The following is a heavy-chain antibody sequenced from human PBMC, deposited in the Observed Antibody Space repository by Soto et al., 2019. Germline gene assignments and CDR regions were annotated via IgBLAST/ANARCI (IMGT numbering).Heavy chain of an antibody. Sequence: QVQLQQRGAGLLKPSETLSLSCTVYGGSFSNYYWSWIRQPPGRGLEWIGEITHTGATNYNPSVQSRVTISVDASENQFSLKLNSVTAADTAVYYCARGLLKFTSYICGYWGQGSLVTVSS. J-gene: IGHJ4*02. CDR3: ARGLLKFTSYICGY. CDR2: ITHTGAT. CDR1: GGSFSNYY. D-gene: IGHD1-26*01. V-gene: IGHV4-34*01.